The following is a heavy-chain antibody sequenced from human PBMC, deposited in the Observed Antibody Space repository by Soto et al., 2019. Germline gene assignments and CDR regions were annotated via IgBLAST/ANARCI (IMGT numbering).Heavy chain of an antibody. CDR1: GFTFSSYA. Sequence: GSLRLSCAASGFTFSSYAMSWVRQAPGKGLEWVSAISGSGGKTSYADSVKGRFTISRDSSNDILYLQMKSLRVEDTAVYYCAKDAAYYDSSGYHFDYWGQGT. CDR3: AKDAAYYDSSGYHFDY. CDR2: ISGSGGKT. V-gene: IGHV3-23*01. J-gene: IGHJ4*02. D-gene: IGHD3-22*01.